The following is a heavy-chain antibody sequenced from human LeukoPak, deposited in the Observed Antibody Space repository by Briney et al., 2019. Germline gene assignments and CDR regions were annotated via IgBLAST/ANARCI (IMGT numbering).Heavy chain of an antibody. CDR2: ISGSGVI. CDR3: ARAEINDYSRY. CDR1: GGPITTYY. V-gene: IGHV4-4*07. J-gene: IGHJ4*02. D-gene: IGHD4-11*01. Sequence: SETLSLTCTVSGGPITTYYLSWIRQSAGMGLEWIGRISGSGVITYNPSLKSRVILSLDTSNNHFSLKLTSVTAADTAVYYCARAEINDYSRYWGQGIPVIVSS.